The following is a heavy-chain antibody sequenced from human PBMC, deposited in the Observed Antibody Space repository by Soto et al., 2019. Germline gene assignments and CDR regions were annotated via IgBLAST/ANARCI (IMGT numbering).Heavy chain of an antibody. V-gene: IGHV6-1*01. CDR3: ARAITELESKGFDY. J-gene: IGHJ4*02. CDR1: GDSVSGNSAA. D-gene: IGHD1-1*01. Sequence: SQTLSLTCAISGDSVSGNSAAWNWIRQSPSRGLEWLGRTYYRSKWYNDYAVSVKSRITINPDTSKNQFSLQLNSVTPEDTAVYYCARAITELESKGFDYWGQGTLVTVSS. CDR2: TYYRSKWYN.